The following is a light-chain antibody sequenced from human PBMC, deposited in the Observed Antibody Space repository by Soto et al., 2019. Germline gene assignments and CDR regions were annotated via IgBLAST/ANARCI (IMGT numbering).Light chain of an antibody. V-gene: IGKV3-20*01. CDR1: QSVSVNS. Sequence: EIFLTQSPSTLALSPVEIATLSCRASQSVSVNSLAWYQQKGGQAPRLLIYAASTRATGVPDRFSGTGSGTDFALTISRLETDDSAVYYCQQYGGSPFTFGPGTKVDIK. J-gene: IGKJ3*01. CDR3: QQYGGSPFT. CDR2: AAS.